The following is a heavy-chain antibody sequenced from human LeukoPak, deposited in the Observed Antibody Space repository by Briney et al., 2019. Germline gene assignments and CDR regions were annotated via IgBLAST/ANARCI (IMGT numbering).Heavy chain of an antibody. CDR2: IYYSGST. Sequence: SETLSLTCTVSGGSISSSSYYWGWIRQPPGKGLEWIGSIYYSGSTYYNPSLKSRVTISVDTSKNQFSLKLSSVTAADTAVYYCARIQVVPAAITPNWFDPWGQGTLVTVSS. CDR3: ARIQVVPAAITPNWFDP. D-gene: IGHD2-2*01. CDR1: GGSISSSSYY. V-gene: IGHV4-39*07. J-gene: IGHJ5*02.